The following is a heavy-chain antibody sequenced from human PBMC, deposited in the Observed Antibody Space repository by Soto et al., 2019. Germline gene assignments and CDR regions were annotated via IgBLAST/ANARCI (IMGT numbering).Heavy chain of an antibody. V-gene: IGHV3-15*01. Sequence: GGSLRLSCAASGFTFSNAWMSWVRQAPGKGLEWVGRIKSKTDGGTTDYAAPVKGRFTISRDDSKNTLYLQMNSLKTEDTAVYYCTTATHTYYDDRPEIEDYWGQGTLVTVSS. J-gene: IGHJ4*02. CDR1: GFTFSNAW. CDR3: TTATHTYYDDRPEIEDY. CDR2: IKSKTDGGTT. D-gene: IGHD3-3*01.